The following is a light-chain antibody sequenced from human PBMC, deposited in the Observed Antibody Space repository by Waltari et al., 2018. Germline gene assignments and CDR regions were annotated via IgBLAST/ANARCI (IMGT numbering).Light chain of an antibody. CDR3: QQSYNTPRT. CDR2: DAS. Sequence: EIVLTQSPATLSLSPGERATLSCRASQSVSSYLAWYLQKPGQPPRLLIYDASNRATGIPGRFSGSGSGTDFTLTITGLQPEDFATYFCQQSYNTPRTFGLGTKLQIK. J-gene: IGKJ2*01. V-gene: IGKV3-11*01. CDR1: QSVSSY.